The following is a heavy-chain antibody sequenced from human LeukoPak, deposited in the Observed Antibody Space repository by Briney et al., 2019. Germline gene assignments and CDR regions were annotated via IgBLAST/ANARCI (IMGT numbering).Heavy chain of an antibody. CDR1: GFTFISYW. CDR2: INGYGSST. CDR3: ARDAPGNTALDY. V-gene: IGHV3-74*01. J-gene: IGHJ4*02. D-gene: IGHD5-18*01. Sequence: GGSLRLSCAASGFTFISYWMHWVRQAPGKGMVWVSRINGYGSSTDFADSVKGRFTISRDNANNTLYLQMNSLRAEDTAVCYCARDAPGNTALDYWGQGTLVTVSS.